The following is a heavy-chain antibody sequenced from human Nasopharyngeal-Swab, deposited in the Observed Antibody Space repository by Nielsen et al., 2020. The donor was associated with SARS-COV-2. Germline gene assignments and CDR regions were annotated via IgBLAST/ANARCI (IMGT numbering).Heavy chain of an antibody. CDR2: ISSSSSYI. CDR1: GFTFSSYS. J-gene: IGHJ6*02. Sequence: GGSLRLSCAASGFTFSSYSMNWVRQAPGKGLEWASSISSSSSYIYYADSVKGRFTISRDNAKNSLYLQMNSLRAEDTAVYYCARVGDYGDYYYYGMDVWGQGTMVTVSS. CDR3: ARVGDYGDYYYYGMDV. V-gene: IGHV3-21*01. D-gene: IGHD4-17*01.